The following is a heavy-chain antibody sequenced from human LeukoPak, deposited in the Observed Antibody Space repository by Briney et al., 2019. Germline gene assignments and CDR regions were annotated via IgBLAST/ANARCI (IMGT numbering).Heavy chain of an antibody. CDR1: GFTFSSHW. CDR2: INSDGSST. CDR3: AKPYGDYLGYFDS. Sequence: PGGSLRLSCAASGFTFSSHWMHWVRQAPGKGLVWVSRINSDGSSTRYADSVKGRFTISRDNAKNTVYLQMNSLRAEDTAVYYCAKPYGDYLGYFDSWGQGTLVTVSS. D-gene: IGHD4-17*01. V-gene: IGHV3-74*01. J-gene: IGHJ4*02.